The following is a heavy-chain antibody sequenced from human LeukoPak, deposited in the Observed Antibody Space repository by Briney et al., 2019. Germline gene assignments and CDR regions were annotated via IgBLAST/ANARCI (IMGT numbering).Heavy chain of an antibody. CDR2: ISGTGSTI. D-gene: IGHD6-19*01. J-gene: IGHJ4*02. V-gene: IGHV3-48*03. Sequence: GGSLRLSCAASGFPFSSYEMNWVRQAPGKGLEWISCISGTGSTIYYADSVKGRFTISRDNAKNSLYLQMNSLRAEDTAVYYCATSDDSSGWYDYWGQGTLVTVSS. CDR3: ATSDDSSGWYDY. CDR1: GFPFSSYE.